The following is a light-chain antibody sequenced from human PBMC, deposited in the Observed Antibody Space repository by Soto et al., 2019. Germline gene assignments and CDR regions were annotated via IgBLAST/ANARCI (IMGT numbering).Light chain of an antibody. Sequence: EIVLTHSPGTLSLSPVERSTLCCRASQSVSNNYLAWYQQKPGQAPRLLIYGASNRATGIPDRFSGSGSGTDFTLTIRRLEPEDFAVYYCQQHNNWPPLTCGGGTKGDIK. CDR2: GAS. CDR1: QSVSNNY. V-gene: IGKV3-20*01. CDR3: QQHNNWPPLT. J-gene: IGKJ4*01.